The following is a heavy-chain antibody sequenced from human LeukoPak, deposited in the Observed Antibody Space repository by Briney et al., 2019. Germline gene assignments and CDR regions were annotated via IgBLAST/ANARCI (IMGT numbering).Heavy chain of an antibody. CDR3: AKRGVVIRVILVGFHKEAYYFDS. CDR2: ISDTGGRT. D-gene: IGHD3-22*01. Sequence: GGSLRLSCAVSGITLSNYGMTWVRQAPGKGLEWVADISDTGGRTNYADSVKGRFTISRDNPKNTLYLQVNSLRAEDTAVYFCAKRGVVIRVILVGFHKEAYYFDSWGQGALVTVSS. V-gene: IGHV3-23*01. CDR1: GITLSNYG. J-gene: IGHJ4*02.